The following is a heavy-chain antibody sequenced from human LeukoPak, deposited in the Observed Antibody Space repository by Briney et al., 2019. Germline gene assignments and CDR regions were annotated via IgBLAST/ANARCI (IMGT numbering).Heavy chain of an antibody. J-gene: IGHJ4*02. CDR2: INHSGST. D-gene: IGHD3-10*01. CDR3: ARAYVYGSGSYRPYYFDY. CDR1: GGSFSGYY. V-gene: IGHV4-34*01. Sequence: SETLSLTCAVYGGSFSGYYWSWIRQPPGKGLEWIGEINHSGSTNYNPSLKSRVTISVDTSKNQFSLKLSSVTAADTAVYYCARAYVYGSGSYRPYYFDYWGQGTLVTVSS.